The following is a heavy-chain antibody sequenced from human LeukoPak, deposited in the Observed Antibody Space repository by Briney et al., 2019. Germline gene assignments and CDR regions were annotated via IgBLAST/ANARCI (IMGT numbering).Heavy chain of an antibody. V-gene: IGHV3-23*01. J-gene: IGHJ3*02. CDR3: ARAQGCSSTSCYAADAFDI. Sequence: GGSLRLSCAASGLPFSSCAMSWVRQAPGKGLEWVTSITDTGTTYYADSVKGRFTISRDNSKNTLYLQMNSLGAEDTAVYYCARAQGCSSTSCYAADAFDIWGQGTMVTVSS. D-gene: IGHD2-2*01. CDR2: ITDTGTT. CDR1: GLPFSSCA.